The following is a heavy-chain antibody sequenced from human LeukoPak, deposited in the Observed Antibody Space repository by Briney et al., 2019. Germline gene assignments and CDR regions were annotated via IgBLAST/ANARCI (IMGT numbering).Heavy chain of an antibody. CDR1: GGSISSSGYY. CDR3: ATTYCGGDCYPAW. Sequence: SETLSLICSVSGGSISSSGYYWGWIRQPPGKGLEWIGNIYYSGSTYYNPSLKSRLTISVDTSKNQFSLKLSSVTAADTAVYYCATTYCGGDCYPAWWGQGTLVTVSS. D-gene: IGHD2-21*02. V-gene: IGHV4-39*01. CDR2: IYYSGST. J-gene: IGHJ4*02.